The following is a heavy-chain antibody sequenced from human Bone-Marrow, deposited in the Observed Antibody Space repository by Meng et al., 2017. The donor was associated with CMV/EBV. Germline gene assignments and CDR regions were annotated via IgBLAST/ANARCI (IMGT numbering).Heavy chain of an antibody. CDR2: ISNDGTDE. V-gene: IGHV3-30*04. CDR3: ARGPSYFDFWSGYDY. J-gene: IGHJ4*02. CDR1: GFTFSSYA. Sequence: GGSLRLSCAGSGFTFSSYAMHWVRQAPGKGLEWVAVISNDGTDEYYADSVKGRFTISRDNSKTTLYLQMNSLRAEDTAVYYCARGPSYFDFWSGYDYWGQGTLVTVSS. D-gene: IGHD3-3*01.